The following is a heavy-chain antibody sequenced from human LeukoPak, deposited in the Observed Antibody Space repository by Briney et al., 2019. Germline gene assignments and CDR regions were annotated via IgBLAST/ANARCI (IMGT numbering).Heavy chain of an antibody. J-gene: IGHJ4*02. V-gene: IGHV3-48*03. CDR2: ISKSGSTT. Sequence: GGSLRLSCAASGFTFDDYGMSWVRHAPGKGLEWVSYISKSGSTTYYADSVKGRFTISRDNAKNSLSLQMNSLRAEDTAVYYCARTKGSGYYQLNWGQGTLVTVSS. D-gene: IGHD3-22*01. CDR1: GFTFDDYG. CDR3: ARTKGSGYYQLN.